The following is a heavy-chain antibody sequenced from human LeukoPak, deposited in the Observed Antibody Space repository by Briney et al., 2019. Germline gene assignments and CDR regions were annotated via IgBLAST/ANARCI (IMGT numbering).Heavy chain of an antibody. Sequence: SETLSLTCTVSGGSISSYYWSWIRQPPGKGLEWIGEINHSGSTNYNPSLKSRVTISVDTSKNQFSLKLSSVTAADTAVYYCARTSTRVKYFQHWGQGTLVTVSS. V-gene: IGHV4-34*01. CDR3: ARTSTRVKYFQH. CDR1: GGSISSYY. CDR2: INHSGST. J-gene: IGHJ1*01. D-gene: IGHD2-2*01.